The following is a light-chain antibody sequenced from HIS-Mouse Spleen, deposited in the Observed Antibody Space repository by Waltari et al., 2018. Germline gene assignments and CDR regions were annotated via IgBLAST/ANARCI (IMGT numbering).Light chain of an antibody. CDR2: EDS. J-gene: IGLJ2*01. CDR3: YSTDSSGNHRV. V-gene: IGLV3-10*01. Sequence: SYELTHPPSVSVSPVQTARIPCSGDALPKKYAYWYQQKSGQAPVLVIYEDSKRPSGIPERFSGSSSGTMATLTISGAQVEDEADYYCYSTDSSGNHRVFGGGTKLTVL. CDR1: ALPKKY.